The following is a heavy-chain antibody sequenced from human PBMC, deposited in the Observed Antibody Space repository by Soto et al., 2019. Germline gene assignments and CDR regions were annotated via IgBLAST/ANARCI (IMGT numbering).Heavy chain of an antibody. CDR2: IYDSGNT. CDR3: ATCQLGEYYYAMDI. J-gene: IGHJ6*02. Sequence: XGTLSLTCGVSGDSITTYKWWTCVRQTPGKGLEWIGEIYDSGNTRYNPSLKSRVTISKDTSKNELSLKLNSVTVADTAVYYCATCQLGEYYYAMDIWGQGTTVTVSS. V-gene: IGHV4-4*02. CDR1: GDSITTYKW. D-gene: IGHD7-27*01.